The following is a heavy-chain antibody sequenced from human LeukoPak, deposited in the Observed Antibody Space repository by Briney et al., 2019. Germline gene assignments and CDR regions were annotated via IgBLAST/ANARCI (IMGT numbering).Heavy chain of an antibody. CDR1: GYTLTELS. D-gene: IGHD6-13*01. CDR3: ATFLERGDSSWYLFDY. V-gene: IGHV1-24*01. J-gene: IGHJ4*02. CDR2: FDPEDGET. Sequence: ASVTVSCKVSGYTLTELSMHWVRQAPGKGLEWMGGFDPEDGETIYAQKFQGRVTMTEDTSTDTAYMELSSLRSEDTAVYYCATFLERGDSSWYLFDYWGQGTLVTVSS.